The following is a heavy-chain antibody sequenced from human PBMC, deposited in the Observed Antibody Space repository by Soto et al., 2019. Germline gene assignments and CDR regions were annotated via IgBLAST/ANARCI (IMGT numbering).Heavy chain of an antibody. V-gene: IGHV4-59*08. Sequence: QVQLQESGPGLVKPSETLSLTCTVSGDSISNYYWSWIRQPPGKGLEWIGYIYYSGSTNYNPSLMIRVTISVDTSQNQCSLKLSSVTAADTAVYYCARHLWVGSSWYLGAFDIWGQGTMVTVS. CDR1: GDSISNYY. D-gene: IGHD6-13*01. J-gene: IGHJ3*02. CDR3: ARHLWVGSSWYLGAFDI. CDR2: IYYSGST.